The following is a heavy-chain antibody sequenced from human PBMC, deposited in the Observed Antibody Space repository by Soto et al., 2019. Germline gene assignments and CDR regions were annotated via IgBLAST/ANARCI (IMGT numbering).Heavy chain of an antibody. D-gene: IGHD5-12*01. J-gene: IGHJ1*01. CDR1: GGSISSSNYC. CDR2: ICYSRNT. CDR3: ARHFVYSVYYEFFQH. V-gene: IGHV4-39*01. Sequence: SETLSLTCTVAGGSISSSNYCWGWIRQPPGKGLEWIGSICYSRNTYYNPSLSSRVTLSADTSKSQFSLKLSSVTAADTAVYYCARHFVYSVYYEFFQHWGQGTLVTVSS.